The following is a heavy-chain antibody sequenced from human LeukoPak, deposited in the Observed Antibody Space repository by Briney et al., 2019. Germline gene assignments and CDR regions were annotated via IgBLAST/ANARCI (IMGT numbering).Heavy chain of an antibody. CDR2: IYYSGST. J-gene: IGHJ6*04. CDR1: GGSISSGGYY. Sequence: PSETLSLTCTVSGGSISSGGYYWSWIRQHPGKGLEWTGYIYYSGSTYYNPSLKSRVTISVDTSKNQFSLKLSSVTAADTAVYYCASAVVPAAKDYYGMDVWGKGTTVTVSS. D-gene: IGHD2-2*01. V-gene: IGHV4-31*03. CDR3: ASAVVPAAKDYYGMDV.